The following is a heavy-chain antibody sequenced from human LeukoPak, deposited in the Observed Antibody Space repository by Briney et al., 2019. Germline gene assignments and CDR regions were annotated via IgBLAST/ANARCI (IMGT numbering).Heavy chain of an antibody. J-gene: IGHJ2*01. Sequence: SETLSLTCTVSSGSISNYYWSWIRQPPGKGLEWIGYIYYSGNTNYDPSLKSRVTISGDTSKNQFSLKLTSVTAADTAVYYCARERPTGTQRGYFDLWGRGTLVTVSS. D-gene: IGHD1-1*01. CDR1: SGSISNYY. CDR2: IYYSGNT. V-gene: IGHV4-59*12. CDR3: ARERPTGTQRGYFDL.